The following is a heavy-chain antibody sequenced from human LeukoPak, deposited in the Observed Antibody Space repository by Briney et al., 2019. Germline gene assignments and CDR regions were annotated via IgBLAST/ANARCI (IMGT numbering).Heavy chain of an antibody. CDR3: ARGLYDSSGYYFYYYYGTDV. J-gene: IGHJ6*02. CDR2: INHSGST. V-gene: IGHV4-34*01. CDR1: GGSFSGYY. D-gene: IGHD3-22*01. Sequence: PSETLSLTCAVYGGSFSGYYWSWIRQPPGKGLEWIGEINHSGSTNYNPSLKSRVTISVDTSKNQFSLKLSSVTAADTAVYYCARGLYDSSGYYFYYYYGTDVWGQGTTVTVSS.